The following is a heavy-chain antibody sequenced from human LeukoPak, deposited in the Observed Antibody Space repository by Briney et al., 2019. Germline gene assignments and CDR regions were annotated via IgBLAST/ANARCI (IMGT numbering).Heavy chain of an antibody. D-gene: IGHD3-22*01. CDR2: INPNSGGT. V-gene: IGHV1-2*02. CDR3: ARGITMIVVVIPYYYYYMDV. J-gene: IGHJ6*03. Sequence: ASVKVSCKASGYTFTGYYMHWVRQAPGQGLEWMGWINPNSGGTNYAQKFQGRVTMTRNTSISTAYMELSSLRSEDTAVYYCARGITMIVVVIPYYYYYMDVWGKGTTVTISS. CDR1: GYTFTGYY.